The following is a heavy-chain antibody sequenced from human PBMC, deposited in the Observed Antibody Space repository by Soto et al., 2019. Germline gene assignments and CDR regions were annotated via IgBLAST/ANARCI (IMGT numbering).Heavy chain of an antibody. V-gene: IGHV4-34*01. D-gene: IGHD6-6*01. J-gene: IGHJ4*02. CDR3: ARAPKVSGSSQTRPDF. CDR1: SGSFSGYY. Sequence: SETLSLTCSIYSGSFSGYYWSWIRQPPGKGLEWIGEISQSGNTNYSPSLKSRVSISIDTSKKQFSLNLASVSAADTAVYYCARAPKVSGSSQTRPDFWGQGTLVTVSS. CDR2: ISQSGNT.